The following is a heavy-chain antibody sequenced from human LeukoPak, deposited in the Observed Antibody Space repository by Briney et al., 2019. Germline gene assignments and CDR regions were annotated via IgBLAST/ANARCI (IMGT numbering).Heavy chain of an antibody. V-gene: IGHV4-59*01. D-gene: IGHD3-10*01. J-gene: IGHJ5*02. CDR2: IYYSGST. CDR3: AKALLDGSGNWFDP. CDR1: GGSISSYY. Sequence: PSETLSLTCTVSGGSISSYYWSWIRQPPGKGLEWIGYIYYSGSTNYNPSLKSRVTISVDTSKNQFSLKLSSVTAADTAVYYCAKALLDGSGNWFDPWGQGTLVTVSS.